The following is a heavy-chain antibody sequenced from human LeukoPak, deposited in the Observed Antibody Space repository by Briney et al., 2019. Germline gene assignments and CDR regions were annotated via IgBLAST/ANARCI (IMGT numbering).Heavy chain of an antibody. CDR2: ISYDGSNK. D-gene: IGHD6-19*01. Sequence: PGGSLRLSCAASGFTFSSYGMHWVRQAPGKGLEWVAVISYDGSNKYYADSVKGRFTISRDNSKNTLYLQMNSLRAEDTAVYYCAKDRRWIAVAGGYYYYYYMDVWGKGTTVTVSS. CDR1: GFTFSSYG. J-gene: IGHJ6*03. V-gene: IGHV3-30*18. CDR3: AKDRRWIAVAGGYYYYYYMDV.